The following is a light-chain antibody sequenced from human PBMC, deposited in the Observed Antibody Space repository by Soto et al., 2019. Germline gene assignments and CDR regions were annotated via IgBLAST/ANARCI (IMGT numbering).Light chain of an antibody. J-gene: IGKJ2*01. CDR3: HQLKTYPYT. CDR2: AAS. CDR1: QDVARF. V-gene: IGKV1-9*01. Sequence: DIQLTQSPSFLSASVGGRVTITCRASQDVARFLAWFQQKPGKAPQLLIYAASTLQSGGPSRFSGSGSRTEFSLTISSLQPEDFATYYCHQLKTYPYTFGQGTRVEIK.